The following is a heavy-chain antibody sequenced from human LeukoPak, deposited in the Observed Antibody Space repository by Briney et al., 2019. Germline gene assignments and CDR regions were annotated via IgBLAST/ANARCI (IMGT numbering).Heavy chain of an antibody. CDR2: ISSSGANT. J-gene: IGHJ4*02. D-gene: IGHD5-24*01. CDR3: AKDRGYNEFDY. CDR1: GFTFSSYA. Sequence: GGSLRLSCAASGFTFSSYAMSWVRQAPGKGLGWVSSISSSGANTNYADSVKGRFTISRDNSKNTLYLQMNSLRAEDTAVYYCAKDRGYNEFDYWGQGTLVTVSS. V-gene: IGHV3-23*01.